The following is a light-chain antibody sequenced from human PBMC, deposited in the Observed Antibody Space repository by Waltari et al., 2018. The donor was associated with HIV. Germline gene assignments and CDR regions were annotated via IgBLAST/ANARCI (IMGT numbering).Light chain of an antibody. CDR1: ESPLYSDGNIH. J-gene: IGKJ1*01. Sequence: DIILTQSPLFLSVSPGKPASLSCRATESPLYSDGNIHFFWYLQKAGQPPQLPLYEASNRASGVPDRFSGSGTETFFTLSISRVEAEDVGVYYCMQSLEGRTFGQGTKLEIK. V-gene: IGKV2D-29*01. CDR2: EAS. CDR3: MQSLEGRT.